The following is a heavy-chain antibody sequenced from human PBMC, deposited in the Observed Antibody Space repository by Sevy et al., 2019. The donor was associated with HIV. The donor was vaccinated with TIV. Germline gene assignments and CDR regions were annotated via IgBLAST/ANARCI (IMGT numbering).Heavy chain of an antibody. CDR2: IYYSGST. CDR1: GGSISSTSYY. J-gene: IGHJ6*02. Sequence: SETLSLTCTVSGGSISSTSYYWGWIRQPPGKGLEWIGSIYYSGSTYYNPSLKSRVTISVDPSKNQFSLRLSSVTAADTAVYYCARIDGVVITGSMDVWGQGTTVTVSS. V-gene: IGHV4-39*01. D-gene: IGHD3-3*01. CDR3: ARIDGVVITGSMDV.